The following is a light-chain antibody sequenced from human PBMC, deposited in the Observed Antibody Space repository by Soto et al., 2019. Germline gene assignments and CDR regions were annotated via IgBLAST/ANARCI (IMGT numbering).Light chain of an antibody. CDR1: SSDVGGYNY. J-gene: IGLJ2*01. Sequence: QSALTQPASVSGSPGQSITISCTGSSSDVGGYNYVSWYHQHPGKAPKLMIYEVSNRPSGVSNRFSGSKSGNTASLTISGLQAADEADYYCSSYTSSTTLVFGGGTKLTVL. V-gene: IGLV2-14*01. CDR2: EVS. CDR3: SSYTSSTTLV.